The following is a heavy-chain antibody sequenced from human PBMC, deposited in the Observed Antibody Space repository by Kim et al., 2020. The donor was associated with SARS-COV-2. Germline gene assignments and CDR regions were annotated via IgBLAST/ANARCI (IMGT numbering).Heavy chain of an antibody. CDR2: ISYDGSNK. V-gene: IGHV3-30*04. J-gene: IGHJ4*02. Sequence: GGSLRLSCAASGFTFSGYAMPWVRQAPGKGLEWVAVISYDGSNKYYADSVKGRFTISRDNSKNTLYLQMNSLRAEDTAVYYCARDGESSGGLAYFDTWGVGNLGTVSS. CDR1: GFTFSGYA. CDR3: ARDGESSGGLAYFDT. D-gene: IGHD1-26*01.